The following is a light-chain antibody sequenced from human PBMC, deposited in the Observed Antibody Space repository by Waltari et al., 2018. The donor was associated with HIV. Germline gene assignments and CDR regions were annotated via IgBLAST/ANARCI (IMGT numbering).Light chain of an antibody. J-gene: IGKJ1*01. V-gene: IGKV3-20*01. CDR2: GAS. Sequence: EIVLTQSTGTLSLSPGERATLACRASQSVSSSYLAWYQQKSGQAPRLLIYGASSRATGIPDRFSGSGSGSEFTLTSARLEPEDFAVYYCQQSETFGQGTRVEI. CDR1: QSVSSSY. CDR3: QQSET.